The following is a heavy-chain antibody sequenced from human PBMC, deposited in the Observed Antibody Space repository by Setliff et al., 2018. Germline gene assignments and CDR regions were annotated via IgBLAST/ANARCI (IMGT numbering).Heavy chain of an antibody. CDR3: ARLSYYGSGSYYDFDS. V-gene: IGHV1-24*01. J-gene: IGHJ4*02. D-gene: IGHD3-10*01. CDR1: GYTLTELS. CDR2: FDPEDGET. Sequence: ASVKVSCKVSGYTLTELSMHWVRQAPGKGLEWMGGFDPEDGETIYAQKFQGRVTMTEDTSTDTAYMELSSLRSEDTAVYYCARLSYYGSGSYYDFDSWGQGTLVTVSS.